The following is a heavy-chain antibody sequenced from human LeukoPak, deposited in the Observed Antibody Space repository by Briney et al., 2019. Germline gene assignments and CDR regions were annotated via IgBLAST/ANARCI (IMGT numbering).Heavy chain of an antibody. CDR1: GGSISGYY. V-gene: IGHV4-59*01. Sequence: PSETLSLTCTVSGGSISGYYWSWIRQPPGKGLEWIGYIYHSGSTNYNPSLKSRVTISVDTSKNQFSLKLSSVTAAGTAVYYCARDRTSGWPVYYYYGMDVWGQGTTVTVSS. J-gene: IGHJ6*02. CDR3: ARDRTSGWPVYYYYGMDV. CDR2: IYHSGST. D-gene: IGHD6-19*01.